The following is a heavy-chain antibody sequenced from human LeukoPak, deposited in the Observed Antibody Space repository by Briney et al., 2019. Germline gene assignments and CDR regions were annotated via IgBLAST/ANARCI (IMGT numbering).Heavy chain of an antibody. J-gene: IGHJ3*02. CDR1: GGSLNDYL. Sequence: TSETLSLTCAVYGGSLNDYLWSWIRQPPGQGLEWIGEVGHSGTTNYNPSLKSRVTISVDTSKNQFPLKLTSVTAADTAVYYCARELISSRAAFDTWGQGTVVTVSS. CDR3: ARELISSRAAFDT. V-gene: IGHV4-34*01. CDR2: VGHSGTT. D-gene: IGHD3-10*01.